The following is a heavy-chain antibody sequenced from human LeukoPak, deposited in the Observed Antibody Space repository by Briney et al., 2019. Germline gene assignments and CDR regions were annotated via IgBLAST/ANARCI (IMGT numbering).Heavy chain of an antibody. CDR3: ARDRYCSGGSCYSIGYFDY. CDR1: GFTFSTYW. J-gene: IGHJ4*02. Sequence: GGSLRLSCAASGFTFSTYWMGWVRLAPGKGLEWVANIKQDGSEKYYVDSVKGRFTISRDNAKNSLYLQMNSLRAEDTAVYYCARDRYCSGGSCYSIGYFDYWGQGTLVTVCS. V-gene: IGHV3-7*01. CDR2: IKQDGSEK. D-gene: IGHD2-15*01.